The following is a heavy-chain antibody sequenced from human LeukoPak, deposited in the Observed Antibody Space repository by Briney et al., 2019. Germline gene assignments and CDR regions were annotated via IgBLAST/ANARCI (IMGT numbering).Heavy chain of an antibody. CDR3: ARVDFWSGYCDY. J-gene: IGHJ4*02. CDR1: GGSFSGYY. CDR2: IYYSGST. Sequence: SETLSLTCAVYGGSFSGYYWSWIRQPPGKGLEWIGYIYYSGSTNYNPSLKGRVTILVDTSKNQFSLKLSSVTAADTAVYYCARVDFWSGYCDYWGQGTLVTVSS. V-gene: IGHV4-59*01. D-gene: IGHD3-3*01.